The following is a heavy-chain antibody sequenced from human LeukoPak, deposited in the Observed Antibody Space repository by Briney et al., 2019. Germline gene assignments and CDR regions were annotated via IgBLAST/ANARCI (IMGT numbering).Heavy chain of an antibody. J-gene: IGHJ5*02. D-gene: IGHD3-10*01. CDR1: GFTFSSYS. V-gene: IGHV3-48*01. Sequence: GGSLRLSCAASGFTFSSYSMNWVRQAPGKGLEWVSYISSASNTIYYADSVKGRFTISRDNAKNSLYLQMNSLRAEDTAMYHCARDGWFGDYNWFDPWGQGTLVTVSS. CDR3: ARDGWFGDYNWFDP. CDR2: ISSASNTI.